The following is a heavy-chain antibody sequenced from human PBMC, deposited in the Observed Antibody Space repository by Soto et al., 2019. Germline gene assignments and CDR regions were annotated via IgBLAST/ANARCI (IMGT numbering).Heavy chain of an antibody. V-gene: IGHV1-69*06. Sequence: ASVKVSCKASGGTFSSYAISWVRQAPGQGLEWMGGIIPIFGTANYAQKFQGRVTITADKSMSTAYMELSSLRSEDTAVYYCARDMIAVAGPHANYYYYGMDVWGQGTTVTVSS. CDR1: GGTFSSYA. CDR3: ARDMIAVAGPHANYYYYGMDV. J-gene: IGHJ6*02. D-gene: IGHD6-19*01. CDR2: IIPIFGTA.